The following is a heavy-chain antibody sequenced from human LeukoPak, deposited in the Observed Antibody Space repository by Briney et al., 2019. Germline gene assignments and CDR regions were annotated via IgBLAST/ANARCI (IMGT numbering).Heavy chain of an antibody. Sequence: GASVKVSCKASGGTFSSYAISWVRQAPGQGLEWMGRIIPILGIANYAQKFQGRVTITADKSTSTAYMELSSLESEDSAVYYCAAELYGVYTDCCTFHIWGQGTTVTVSS. CDR1: GGTFSSYA. CDR3: AAELYGVYTDCCTFHI. J-gene: IGHJ3*02. D-gene: IGHD4-17*01. CDR2: IIPILGIA. V-gene: IGHV1-69*04.